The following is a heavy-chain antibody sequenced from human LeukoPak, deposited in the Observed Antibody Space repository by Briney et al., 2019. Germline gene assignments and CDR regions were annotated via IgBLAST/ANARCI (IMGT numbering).Heavy chain of an antibody. CDR2: IVVGSGNT. CDR3: AAAPRAGYCSSTSGYRFDY. J-gene: IGHJ4*02. D-gene: IGHD2-2*01. V-gene: IGHV1-58*02. Sequence: GASVKVSCKASGFTFTSSAMQWVRQARGQRLEWIGWIVVGSGNTNYAQKFQEGVTITRDMSTSTAYMELSSLRSEDTAVYYCAAAPRAGYCSSTSGYRFDYWGQGTLVAVSS. CDR1: GFTFTSSA.